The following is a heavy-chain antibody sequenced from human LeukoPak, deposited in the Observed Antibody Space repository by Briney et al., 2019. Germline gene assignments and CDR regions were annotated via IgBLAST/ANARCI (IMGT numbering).Heavy chain of an antibody. CDR1: GGTFSSYA. V-gene: IGHV1-69*05. D-gene: IGHD3-9*01. J-gene: IGHJ4*02. CDR3: ARSPYYDILTGYFDY. Sequence: GASVKVSCKASGGTFSSYAISWVRQAPGQGLEWMGGIIPIFGTANYAQKFQGRVTITTDESTSTAYMELSSLRSEDTAVYYCARSPYYDILTGYFDYWGQGTLVTVSS. CDR2: IIPIFGTA.